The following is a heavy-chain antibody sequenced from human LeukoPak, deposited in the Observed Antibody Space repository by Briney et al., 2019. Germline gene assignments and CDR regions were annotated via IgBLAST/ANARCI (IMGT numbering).Heavy chain of an antibody. CDR2: ISYDGSNK. V-gene: IGHV3-30-3*01. Sequence: GRPLRLSCAASGFTFSSYAMHWVRQAPGKGLEWVAVISYDGSNKYYADSVKGRFTISRDNSKNTLYLQMNSLRAEDTAVYYCARRTDYWGQGTLVTVSS. D-gene: IGHD1-1*01. CDR1: GFTFSSYA. J-gene: IGHJ4*02. CDR3: ARRTDY.